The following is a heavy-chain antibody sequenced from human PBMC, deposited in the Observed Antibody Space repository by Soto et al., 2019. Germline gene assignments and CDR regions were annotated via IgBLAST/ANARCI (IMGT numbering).Heavy chain of an antibody. CDR3: AHTIVVVPTANDAFDV. J-gene: IGHJ3*01. CDR1: GFSLSSIGVG. D-gene: IGHD2-2*01. Sequence: QITLKESGPTLVKPTQTLTLTCTFSGFSLSSIGVGVGWIRQPPGKALELLGILYWDDDKHYSPSLKSRISIAKDTSKDQVVLTLTNMDPLDTATYYCAHTIVVVPTANDAFDVWGQGTMVTVSS. V-gene: IGHV2-5*02. CDR2: LYWDDDK.